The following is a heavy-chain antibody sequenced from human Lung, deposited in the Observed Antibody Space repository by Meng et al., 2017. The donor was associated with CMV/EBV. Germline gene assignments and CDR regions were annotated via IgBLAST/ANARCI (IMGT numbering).Heavy chain of an antibody. CDR1: GFTFSSYA. J-gene: IGHJ5*02. CDR2: ISYDGSNK. Sequence: QVQLVESGGGVVQPGRSLRLFCAASGFTFSSYAMHWVRQAPGKGLEWVAVISYDGSNKYYADSVKGRFTISRDNSKNTLYLQMNSLRAEDTAVYYCARDDSSSWGQGTLVTVSS. CDR3: ARDDSSS. D-gene: IGHD3-22*01. V-gene: IGHV3-30-3*01.